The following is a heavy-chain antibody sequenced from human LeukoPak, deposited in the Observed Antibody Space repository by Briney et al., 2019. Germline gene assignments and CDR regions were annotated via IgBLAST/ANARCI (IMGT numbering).Heavy chain of an antibody. D-gene: IGHD6-6*01. V-gene: IGHV4-39*07. CDR2: IYYSGST. Sequence: SETLSLTCTVSGGSISSYYWGWIRQPPGKGLEWIGSIYYSGSTYYNPSLKSRVTISVDTSKNQFSLKLSSVTAADTAVYYCAREARPPDSWFDPWGQGTLVTVSS. J-gene: IGHJ5*02. CDR3: AREARPPDSWFDP. CDR1: GGSISSYY.